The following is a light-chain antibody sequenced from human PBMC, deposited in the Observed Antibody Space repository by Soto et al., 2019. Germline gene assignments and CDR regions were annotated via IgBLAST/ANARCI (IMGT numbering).Light chain of an antibody. J-gene: IGLJ1*01. Sequence: QSVLTQPPSASGTPGQRVTISCSGSSSNIGRNYVYWYQQLPGTAPKILIYRNNQRPSGVPDRFSGSKSGASASLAISGLRSEDDADYYCAAWDDSLSGRVFGTGTKVTVL. CDR3: AAWDDSLSGRV. CDR2: RNN. CDR1: SSNIGRNY. V-gene: IGLV1-47*01.